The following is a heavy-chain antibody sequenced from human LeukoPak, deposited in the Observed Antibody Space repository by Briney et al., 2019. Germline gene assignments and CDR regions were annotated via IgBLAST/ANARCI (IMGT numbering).Heavy chain of an antibody. Sequence: SQTLSLTCAISGDSVSSNNGAWNWIRQSPSRGLEWLGRTYYRSKWYNEYAVSMRGRMTINADTSKNQFSLKLSSVTAADTAVYYCARGQGGYVRYWGQGTLVTVSS. CDR1: GDSVSSNNGA. D-gene: IGHD5-12*01. J-gene: IGHJ4*02. CDR2: TYYRSKWYN. V-gene: IGHV6-1*01. CDR3: ARGQGGYVRY.